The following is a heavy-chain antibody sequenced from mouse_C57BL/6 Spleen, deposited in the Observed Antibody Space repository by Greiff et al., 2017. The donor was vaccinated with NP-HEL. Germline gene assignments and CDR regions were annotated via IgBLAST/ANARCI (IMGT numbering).Heavy chain of an antibody. Sequence: VQLQQSGAELVRPGASVKLSCTASGFNIKDDYMHWVKQRPEQGLEWIGWIDPENGDTEYASKFQGKATITADTSSNTAYLQLSSLTSEDTAVYYCTTREDYGSSSPWFAYWGQGTLVTVSA. CDR2: IDPENGDT. D-gene: IGHD1-1*01. J-gene: IGHJ3*01. V-gene: IGHV14-4*01. CDR3: TTREDYGSSSPWFAY. CDR1: GFNIKDDY.